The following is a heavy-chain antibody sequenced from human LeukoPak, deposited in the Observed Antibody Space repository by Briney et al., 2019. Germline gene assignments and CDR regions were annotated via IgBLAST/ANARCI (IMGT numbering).Heavy chain of an antibody. J-gene: IGHJ4*02. Sequence: GGSLRLSCAASGFPFNTYVMSWVRQAPGKGLELVSAINGGGSNTYYADSVKGRFTISRDNSKNMVYLQMNNLRADDTAVYYCAKSVVVITFRFDDWGQGALVTVSS. V-gene: IGHV3-23*01. D-gene: IGHD2-15*01. CDR1: GFPFNTYV. CDR3: AKSVVVITFRFDD. CDR2: INGGGSNT.